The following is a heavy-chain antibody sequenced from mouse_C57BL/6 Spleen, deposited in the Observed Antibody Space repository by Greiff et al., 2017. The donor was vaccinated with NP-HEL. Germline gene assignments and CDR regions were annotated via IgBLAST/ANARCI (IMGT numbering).Heavy chain of an antibody. V-gene: IGHV1-80*01. CDR3: ARRDGSSGWYFDV. D-gene: IGHD1-1*01. CDR1: GYAFSSYW. J-gene: IGHJ1*03. CDR2: IYPGDGDT. Sequence: VQRVESGAELVKPGASVKISCKASGYAFSSYWMNWVKQRPGKGLEWIGQIYPGDGDTNYNGKFKGKATLTADKSSSTAYMQLSSLTSEDSAVYFCARRDGSSGWYFDVWGTGTTVTVSS.